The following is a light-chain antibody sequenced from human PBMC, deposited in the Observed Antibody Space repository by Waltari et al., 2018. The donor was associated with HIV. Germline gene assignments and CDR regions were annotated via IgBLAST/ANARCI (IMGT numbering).Light chain of an antibody. J-gene: IGLJ3*02. CDR3: SSYAGTNSWV. CDR1: SRDIGGYNY. CDR2: EVN. Sequence: QSALTQPPSASRSPGQSVTISCTGTSRDIGGYNYSSSYKQYPGKAPKVMIPEVNNRPPGVPDRVSGSKSGNTSSLTVSGLQAEDEAYYYCSSYAGTNSWVFGGGTKLTVL. V-gene: IGLV2-8*01.